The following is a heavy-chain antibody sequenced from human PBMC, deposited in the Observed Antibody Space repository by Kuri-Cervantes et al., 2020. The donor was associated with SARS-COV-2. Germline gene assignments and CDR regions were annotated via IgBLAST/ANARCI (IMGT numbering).Heavy chain of an antibody. V-gene: IGHV3-73*01. D-gene: IGHD3-16*02. CDR3: TGNYDYVWGSYRYDTDY. Sequence: GESLKISCAASGFTFSGSAMHWARQASGKGLEWVGRIRSKANSYATAYAASVKGRFTISRDDSKNTAYLQMNSLKTEDTAVYYCTGNYDYVWGSYRYDTDYWGQGTLVTVSS. CDR1: GFTFSGSA. CDR2: IRSKANSYAT. J-gene: IGHJ4*02.